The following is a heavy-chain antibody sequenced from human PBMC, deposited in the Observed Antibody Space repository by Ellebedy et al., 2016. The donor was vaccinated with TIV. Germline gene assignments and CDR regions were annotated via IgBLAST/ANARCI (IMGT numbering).Heavy chain of an antibody. CDR3: ARLNHYYHSSGYYRLYYFDY. Sequence: ASVKVSCXASGYTFTSYDINWVRQAPGQGLEWMGWMNPDSGDTVYSQRFQGRDTMTRNTSINTAYMELSSLRSEDTAVYYCARLNHYYHSSGYYRLYYFDYWGQGILVTVSS. V-gene: IGHV1-8*01. CDR2: MNPDSGDT. CDR1: GYTFTSYD. J-gene: IGHJ4*02. D-gene: IGHD3-22*01.